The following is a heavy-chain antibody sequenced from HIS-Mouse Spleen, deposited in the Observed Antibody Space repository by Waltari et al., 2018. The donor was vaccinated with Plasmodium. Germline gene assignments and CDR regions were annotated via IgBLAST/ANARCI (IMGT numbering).Heavy chain of an antibody. CDR2: IDWDDDK. CDR3: ARSYYYDSSGYGTFDP. Sequence: QVTLRESGPALVKPTQTLTLTCTFSGFSLSTSGMCVSWIRRPPGKALEWLARIDWDDDKYYSTSLKTRLTISKDTSKNQVVLTMTNMDPVDTATYYCARSYYYDSSGYGTFDPWGQGTLVTVSS. CDR1: GFSLSTSGMC. J-gene: IGHJ5*02. D-gene: IGHD3-22*01. V-gene: IGHV2-70*15.